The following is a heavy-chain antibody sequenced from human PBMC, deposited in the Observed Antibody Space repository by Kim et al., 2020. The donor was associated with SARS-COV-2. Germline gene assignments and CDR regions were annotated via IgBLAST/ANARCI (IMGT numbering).Heavy chain of an antibody. Sequence: GGSLRLSCLASGLIFEEAWMTWVRQAPGKEPEWVGRIKRKSDGETTDYATPVKGRFTISRDDSKNTVYLQMTGLKSGDTAVYYCASENYGGTYTLDFRGRGTLVTVSS. J-gene: IGHJ4*02. CDR1: GLIFEEAW. V-gene: IGHV3-15*01. CDR2: IKRKSDGETT. CDR3: ASENYGGTYTLDF. D-gene: IGHD1-26*01.